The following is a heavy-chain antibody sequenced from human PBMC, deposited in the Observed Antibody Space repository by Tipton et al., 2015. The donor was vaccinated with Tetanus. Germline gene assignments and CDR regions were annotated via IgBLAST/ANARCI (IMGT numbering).Heavy chain of an antibody. V-gene: IGHV4-39*01. CDR2: IYDTGNV. CDR1: GFTFSRYAVH. D-gene: IGHD3-22*01. Sequence: LRLSCAASGFTFSRYAVHWVRQPPGKGLEWIGSIYDTGNVYYNPALTSRVTMSVDTSKIQFSLSLRSVTAADTAVYYCARLSSSANDAHGFDIWGQGTMVTVSS. CDR3: ARLSSSANDAHGFDI. J-gene: IGHJ3*02.